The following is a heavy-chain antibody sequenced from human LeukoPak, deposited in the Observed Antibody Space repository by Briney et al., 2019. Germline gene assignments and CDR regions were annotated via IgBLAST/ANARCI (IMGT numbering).Heavy chain of an antibody. CDR3: AKTYDFWSGYPEDY. CDR1: GFTFSSYA. J-gene: IGHJ4*02. D-gene: IGHD3-3*01. Sequence: PGGSLRLSCAASGFTFSSYAMSWVRQAPGKGLEWVAAISGSGGSTYYADSVKGRFTISRDNSKNTLYLQMNSLRAEDTAVYYCAKTYDFWSGYPEDYWGQGTLVTVSS. V-gene: IGHV3-23*01. CDR2: ISGSGGST.